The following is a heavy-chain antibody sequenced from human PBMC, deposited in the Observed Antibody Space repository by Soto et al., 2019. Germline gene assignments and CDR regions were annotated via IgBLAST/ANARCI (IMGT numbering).Heavy chain of an antibody. CDR2: ISSSGSTI. Sequence: VGSLRLSCAASGFTFSSYEMNWVRQAPGKGLEWVSYISSSGSTIYYADSVKGRFTISRDNAKNSLYLQMNSLRAEDTAVYYCAREMGKYSSGWFDYWGQGTLVTVSS. V-gene: IGHV3-48*03. D-gene: IGHD6-19*01. CDR1: GFTFSSYE. CDR3: AREMGKYSSGWFDY. J-gene: IGHJ4*02.